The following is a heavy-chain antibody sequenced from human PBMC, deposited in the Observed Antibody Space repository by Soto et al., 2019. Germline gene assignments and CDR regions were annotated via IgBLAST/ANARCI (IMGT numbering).Heavy chain of an antibody. J-gene: IGHJ6*02. Sequence: EVQLVESGGGLVQPGRSLRLSCAASGFIFDDYAMHWVRQAPGKGLEWVSVISGNSGSLGYADSVKGRFTISRDNAKNALYLQMNGLRAEDTALYYCAKDRDSSSAYYYYGMDAWGQGTTVTVSS. CDR1: GFIFDDYA. CDR3: AKDRDSSSAYYYYGMDA. D-gene: IGHD6-6*01. CDR2: ISGNSGSL. V-gene: IGHV3-9*01.